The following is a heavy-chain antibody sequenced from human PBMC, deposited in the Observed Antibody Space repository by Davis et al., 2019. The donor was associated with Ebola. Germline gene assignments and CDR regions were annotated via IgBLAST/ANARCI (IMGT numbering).Heavy chain of an antibody. CDR3: ARARRGSLDV. Sequence: GESLKISCAASGFTFSSYEMNWVRQAPGKGLEWVSDITNSGSTVFYADSVKGRFTISRDNAKNSLYLQMNSLRAEDTAVYYCARARRGSLDVWGQGTTVSVSS. CDR2: ITNSGSTV. CDR1: GFTFSSYE. J-gene: IGHJ6*02. V-gene: IGHV3-48*03. D-gene: IGHD1-26*01.